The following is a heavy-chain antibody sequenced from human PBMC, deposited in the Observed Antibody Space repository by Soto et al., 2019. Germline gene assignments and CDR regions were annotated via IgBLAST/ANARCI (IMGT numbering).Heavy chain of an antibody. V-gene: IGHV3-30-3*01. D-gene: IGHD3-10*01. Sequence: GGSLRLSCAASGFTFSSYAMHWVRQAPGKGLEWVAVISYDGSNKYYADSVKGRFTISRDNSKNTLYLQMNSLRAEDTAVYYCARALVPDNYYYGMDVWGQGTTVTVSS. CDR3: ARALVPDNYYYGMDV. CDR1: GFTFSSYA. CDR2: ISYDGSNK. J-gene: IGHJ6*02.